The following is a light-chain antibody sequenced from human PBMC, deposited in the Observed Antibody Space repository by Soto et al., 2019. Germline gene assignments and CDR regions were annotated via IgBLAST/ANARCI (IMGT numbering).Light chain of an antibody. V-gene: IGKV4-1*01. Sequence: DIVVTQSPASLAVSLGDRATLNCKSSQSIFFRSNNNNYLGWYQQKPRQPPKLLIYWASTRESGVPDRFSGRGSGTDFTLTISSLQAEDVAVYYCQQYYSTPWTCGQGTKGDIK. CDR1: QSIFFRSNNNNY. CDR2: WAS. J-gene: IGKJ1*01. CDR3: QQYYSTPWT.